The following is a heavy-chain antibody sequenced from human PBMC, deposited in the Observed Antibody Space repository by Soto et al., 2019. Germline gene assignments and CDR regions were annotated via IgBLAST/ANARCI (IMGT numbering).Heavy chain of an antibody. J-gene: IGHJ4*02. CDR3: VRDRGYNGYDLQY. CDR1: GFPFSSYA. Sequence: EVQLVESGGVLEQPGGSRRLSCAASGFPFSSYAMNWVRQAPGKGLEWVSYINSGSSTIYYADSAKGRFTISRDNAKNSLYLQMNSLRDEDTAVYFCVRDRGYNGYDLQYWGKGALVAVSS. CDR2: INSGSSTI. D-gene: IGHD5-12*01. V-gene: IGHV3-48*02.